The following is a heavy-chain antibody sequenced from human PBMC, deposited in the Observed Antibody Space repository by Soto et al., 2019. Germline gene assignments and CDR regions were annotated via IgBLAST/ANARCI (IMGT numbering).Heavy chain of an antibody. CDR2: IYYSGIT. CDR1: GGSIISYY. Sequence: PSETLSLTGTVCGGSIISYYWSWIRQPPWKGLEWIAYIYYSGITNYNPSLKSRVTISVDTSKNQFSLKLSSVTAADTAVYYCARAIDCTSTGWPAGYRFALLGQGNLVAVSS. D-gene: IGHD2-2*01. V-gene: IGHV4-59*01. J-gene: IGHJ5*02. CDR3: ARAIDCTSTGWPAGYRFAL.